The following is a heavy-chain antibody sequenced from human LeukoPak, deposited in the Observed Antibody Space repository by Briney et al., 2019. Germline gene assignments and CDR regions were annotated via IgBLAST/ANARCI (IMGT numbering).Heavy chain of an antibody. Sequence: PGGSLRLSCAASGFTFDDYGMSWVRQAPGKGLEWVSGINWNGGSTGYADSVKGRFTISRDNAKNSLYLQMNSLRAEDTALYHCARAGEGIAARWSWFDPWGQGTLVTVSS. D-gene: IGHD6-6*01. CDR1: GFTFDDYG. V-gene: IGHV3-20*01. CDR3: ARAGEGIAARWSWFDP. CDR2: INWNGGST. J-gene: IGHJ5*02.